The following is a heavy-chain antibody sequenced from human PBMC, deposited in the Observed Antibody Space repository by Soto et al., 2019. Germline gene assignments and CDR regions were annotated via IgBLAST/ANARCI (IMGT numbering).Heavy chain of an antibody. V-gene: IGHV5-10-1*01. CDR1: GYSFTSYW. J-gene: IGHJ5*02. D-gene: IGHD2-15*01. CDR2: IDPSDSYT. Sequence: EVQLVQSGAEVKKPGESLRISCKGSGYSFTSYWISWVRQMPGKGLEWMGRIDPSDSYTNYSPSFQGHVNLSADKSISTDYMQWSSLKASDTAMYYCARHSGGNNNWFAPWGQGTLVTVSS. CDR3: ARHSGGNNNWFAP.